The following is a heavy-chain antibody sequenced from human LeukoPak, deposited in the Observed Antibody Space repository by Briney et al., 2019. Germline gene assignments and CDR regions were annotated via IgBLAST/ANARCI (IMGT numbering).Heavy chain of an antibody. J-gene: IGHJ4*02. CDR3: ARRGDYVFDY. CDR2: NSSSSTYI. D-gene: IGHD3-10*02. Sequence: GGSLRLSCAASGFTFSSYTVNWVRQAPGKGLEWVSSNSSSSTYIYYADSVRGRFTISRDNAKNSLYLQMNSLRAEDTAVYYCARRGDYVFDYWGQGTLVTVSS. V-gene: IGHV3-21*01. CDR1: GFTFSSYT.